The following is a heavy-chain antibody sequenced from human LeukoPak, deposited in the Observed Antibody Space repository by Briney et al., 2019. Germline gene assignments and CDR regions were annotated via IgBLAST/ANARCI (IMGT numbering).Heavy chain of an antibody. V-gene: IGHV1-24*01. D-gene: IGHD3-10*01. CDR2: FDPEDGET. J-gene: IGHJ4*02. CDR3: ATGSGAYGSGSYQR. CDR1: GYTLTELS. Sequence: EASVKVSCKVSGYTLTELSMHWARQAPGKGLEWMGGFDPEDGETIYAQKFQGRVTMTEDTSTDTAYMELSSLRSEDTAVYYCATGSGAYGSGSYQRWGQGTLVTVSS.